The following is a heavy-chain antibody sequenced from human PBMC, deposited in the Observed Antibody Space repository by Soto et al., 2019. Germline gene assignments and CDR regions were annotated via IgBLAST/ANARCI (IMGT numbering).Heavy chain of an antibody. CDR1: GYNYNNYG. D-gene: IGHD3-9*01. V-gene: IGHV1-18*04. Sequence: QVQLVPSGGEVKKPGASVKVSCKASGYNYNNYGVTWVRQAPGQGLDLMGWISAFNHKANYAPNIQDRVTMTIDTSTNTAHMEMRSLRPDDTDVYYWARQHNVLLTASPDFDYWGQGTLVTVSA. CDR3: ARQHNVLLTASPDFDY. J-gene: IGHJ4*02. CDR2: ISAFNHKA.